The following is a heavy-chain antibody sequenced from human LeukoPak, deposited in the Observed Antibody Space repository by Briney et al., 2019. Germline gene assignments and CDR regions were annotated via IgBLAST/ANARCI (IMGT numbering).Heavy chain of an antibody. CDR1: GGTFSSYA. V-gene: IGHV1-69*05. CDR3: AANTRYCSSTSCYTYVGVDTAMTHYYYMGV. J-gene: IGHJ6*03. D-gene: IGHD2-2*02. Sequence: SVKVSCKASGGTFSSYAISWVRQAPGQGLEWMGGIIPIFGTANYAQKFQGRVTITTDESTSTAYMELSSLRSEDTAVYYCAANTRYCSSTSCYTYVGVDTAMTHYYYMGVWGKGTTVTVSS. CDR2: IIPIFGTA.